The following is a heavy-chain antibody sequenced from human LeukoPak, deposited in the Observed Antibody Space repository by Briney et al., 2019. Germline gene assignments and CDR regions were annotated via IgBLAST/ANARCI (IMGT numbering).Heavy chain of an antibody. CDR2: ISGSGGST. CDR3: AERGYSYGREAFDI. D-gene: IGHD5-18*01. Sequence: GGSLRLSCAASGFTFSNYAMSWVRQAPGKGLEWVSAISGSGGSTYYADSVKGRFTISRDNSKNTLYLQMNSLRAEDTAVYYCAERGYSYGREAFDIWGQGTMVTVSS. J-gene: IGHJ3*02. CDR1: GFTFSNYA. V-gene: IGHV3-23*01.